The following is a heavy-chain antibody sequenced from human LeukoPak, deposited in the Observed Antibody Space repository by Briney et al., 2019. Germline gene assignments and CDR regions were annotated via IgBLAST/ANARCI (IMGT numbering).Heavy chain of an antibody. Sequence: SVKVSCKASGYTFTSYDINWVRQAPGQGLEWMGRIIPILGIANYAQKFQGRVTITADKSTSTAYMELSSLRSEDTAVYYCARHADCFGDCYRDWGHGTLVTVSS. V-gene: IGHV1-69*04. CDR3: ARHADCFGDCYRD. J-gene: IGHJ4*01. CDR1: GYTFTSYD. D-gene: IGHD2-21*02. CDR2: IIPILGIA.